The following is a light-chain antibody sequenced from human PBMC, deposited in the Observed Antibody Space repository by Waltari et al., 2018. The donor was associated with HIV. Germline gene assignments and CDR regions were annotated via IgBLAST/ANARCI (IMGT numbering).Light chain of an antibody. CDR1: QSVLSSSNNKNY. Sequence: DIVMTQSPDSLAVSLGQRATTNCKSSQSVLSSSNNKNYLALDQQRPVQPPKLLISWASARESGVSDRISVSGSGTDFTLTINSLQAEDVAVYYCQQYYNTPSITFGQGTRLEIK. J-gene: IGKJ5*01. CDR2: WAS. CDR3: QQYYNTPSIT. V-gene: IGKV4-1*01.